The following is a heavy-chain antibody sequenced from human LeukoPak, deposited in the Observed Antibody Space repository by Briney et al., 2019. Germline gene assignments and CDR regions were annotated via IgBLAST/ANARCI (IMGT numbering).Heavy chain of an antibody. CDR1: GFTFSSYG. D-gene: IGHD3-9*01. V-gene: IGHV3-30*18. CDR2: ISYDGSNK. CDR3: AKDNHSGYTSYAFDI. J-gene: IGHJ3*02. Sequence: GRSLRLSCAASGFTFSSYGMHWVRQAPGKGLEGVAVISYDGSNKYYADSVKGRFTIYRDNSKDTLYLQMNSLRAEDTAVYYCAKDNHSGYTSYAFDIWGQGAMVTVSS.